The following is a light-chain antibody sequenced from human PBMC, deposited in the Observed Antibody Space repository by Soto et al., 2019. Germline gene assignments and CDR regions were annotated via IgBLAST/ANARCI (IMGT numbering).Light chain of an antibody. V-gene: IGKV1-9*01. Sequence: IQLTQSPSSLSASIGDRVTITCRASQGISSYLAWYRQKAGKAPELLIEAASTLQSGVPSRFSGSGSGTDFALTISSLQPEDFATYYCQQLKRYPLSFGGVTKVEIK. CDR3: QQLKRYPLS. J-gene: IGKJ4*01. CDR1: QGISSY. CDR2: AAS.